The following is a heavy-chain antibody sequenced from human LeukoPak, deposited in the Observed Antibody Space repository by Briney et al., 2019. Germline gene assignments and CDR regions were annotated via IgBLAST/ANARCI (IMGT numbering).Heavy chain of an antibody. CDR2: INGNGAST. J-gene: IGHJ4*02. D-gene: IGHD2-15*01. CDR1: GFTFNTHA. Sequence: GGCLRHSCAASGFTFNTHAMCWVRQAPGKGLGWVSGINGNGASTYYSDAVKGRFTISRDNSKNTLYLQMSSLRAEDTAVYYCAKDQGYYYLDYWGQGTLVTVSS. V-gene: IGHV3-23*01. CDR3: AKDQGYYYLDY.